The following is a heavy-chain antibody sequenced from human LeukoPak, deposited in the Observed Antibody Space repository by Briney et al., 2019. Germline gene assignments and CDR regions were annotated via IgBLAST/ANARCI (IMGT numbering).Heavy chain of an antibody. Sequence: ASVKVSCKASGYTFTSYGINWVRQAPGQGLEWMGWISAYSGNTNYAQKFQDRVSMTTDTSTSTAYMELRSLRSDDTAVYYCARETSSRYFDYWGQGTLVTVSS. J-gene: IGHJ4*02. CDR2: ISAYSGNT. CDR1: GYTFTSYG. CDR3: ARETSSRYFDY. V-gene: IGHV1-18*01.